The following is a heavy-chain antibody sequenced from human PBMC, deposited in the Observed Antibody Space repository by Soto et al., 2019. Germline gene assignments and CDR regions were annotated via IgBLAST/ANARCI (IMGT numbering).Heavy chain of an antibody. J-gene: IGHJ4*01. CDR2: VKSKTDGGTT. D-gene: IGHD5-12*01. CDR1: GFIFINAW. Sequence: TGGSLRLSCAASGFIFINAWINWVRQAPGKGLEWVGRVKSKTDGGTTDFAAPVKGRFAISRDDSKNMVYLEMNSLKTEDTAIYYCTTDSYMANIIVRFDYWGHGTLVTVSS. CDR3: TTDSYMANIIVRFDY. V-gene: IGHV3-15*07.